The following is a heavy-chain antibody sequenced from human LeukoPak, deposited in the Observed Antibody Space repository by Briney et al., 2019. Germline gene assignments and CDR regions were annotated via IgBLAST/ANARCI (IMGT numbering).Heavy chain of an antibody. V-gene: IGHV1-3*01. CDR3: ARGRGRYYSSTSCPFDY. CDR1: GYTFTSYA. J-gene: IGHJ4*02. D-gene: IGHD2-2*01. Sequence: GASVKVSCKASGYTFTSYAMHWVRQAPGQRLEWMGWINAGNGNTKYSQKFQGRVTITRDTSASTAYMELSSLRSEDTAVYYCARGRGRYYSSTSCPFDYWGQGTLVTVSS. CDR2: INAGNGNT.